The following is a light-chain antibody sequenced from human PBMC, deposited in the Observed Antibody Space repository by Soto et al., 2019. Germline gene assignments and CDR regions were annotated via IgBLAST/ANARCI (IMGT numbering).Light chain of an antibody. Sequence: EIVLTQSPGTLSLSPGEGATLSCRASQSVSSSYLAWYQQKPGQAPRLLIYGASSRATGIPDRFSGSGSGTDFTLTISRLEPEDFAVYYCQQYGSSPTWTFGQGTKADIK. J-gene: IGKJ1*01. CDR3: QQYGSSPTWT. CDR2: GAS. V-gene: IGKV3-20*01. CDR1: QSVSSSY.